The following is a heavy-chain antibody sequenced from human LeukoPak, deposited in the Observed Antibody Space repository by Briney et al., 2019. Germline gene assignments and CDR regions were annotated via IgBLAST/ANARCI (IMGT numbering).Heavy chain of an antibody. V-gene: IGHV3-7*01. D-gene: IGHD6-13*01. J-gene: IGHJ6*03. CDR1: GFTFSSYW. Sequence: PGGSLRLSCAASGFTFSSYWMSWVRQAPGKGLEWVANIKQDGSEKYYVDSVKGRFTISRDNAKNSLYLQMNSLRAEDTAVYYCARMGIAAVQPGGYYYYYMDVWGKGTTVTVSS. CDR2: IKQDGSEK. CDR3: ARMGIAAVQPGGYYYYYMDV.